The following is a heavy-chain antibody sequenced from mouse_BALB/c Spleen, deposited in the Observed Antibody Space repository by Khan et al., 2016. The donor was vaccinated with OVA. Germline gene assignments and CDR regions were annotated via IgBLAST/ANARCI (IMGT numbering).Heavy chain of an antibody. Sequence: QVQLKQSGAELARPGASVKMSCKASGYTFTSYTIHWIKQRPGQGLEWIGYINPSSGYTNYNQKFKDKATFTADKSSTTAYMQLSSLTSDDSAVDYCARDGAYYRNDGWFAYGGQGTLVTVSA. CDR1: GYTFTSYT. CDR3: ARDGAYYRNDGWFAY. J-gene: IGHJ3*01. V-gene: IGHV1-4*01. CDR2: INPSSGYT. D-gene: IGHD2-14*01.